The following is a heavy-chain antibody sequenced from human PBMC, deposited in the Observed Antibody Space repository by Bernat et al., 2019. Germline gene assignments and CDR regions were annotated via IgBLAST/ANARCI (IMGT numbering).Heavy chain of an antibody. J-gene: IGHJ4*02. V-gene: IGHV3-33*01. Sequence: QVQLVESGGGVVQPGRSLRLFCAASGFTFSSYGMHWVRQVPGKGLEWVAVIWYDGSNKYYADSVKGRFTISRDNSKNTLYLQMNSLRAEDTAVYYCARGSGLVAIDYWGQGTLVTVSS. CDR1: GFTFSSYG. D-gene: IGHD3-10*01. CDR3: ARGSGLVAIDY. CDR2: IWYDGSNK.